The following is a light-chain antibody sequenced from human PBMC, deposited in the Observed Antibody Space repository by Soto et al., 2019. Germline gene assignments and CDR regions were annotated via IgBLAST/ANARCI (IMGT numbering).Light chain of an antibody. CDR1: SSDVGGYNS. J-gene: IGLJ2*01. CDR3: SAYTRSSTLV. V-gene: IGLV2-14*01. CDR2: DVS. Sequence: QSALTQPASVSGSPGQSITISCTGTSSDVGGYNSVSWYQQHPGKAPKVMIYDVSNRPSGVSNRFSGSKSGNTASLTISGLQAEDEADYYCSAYTRSSTLVFGGGTKVTVL.